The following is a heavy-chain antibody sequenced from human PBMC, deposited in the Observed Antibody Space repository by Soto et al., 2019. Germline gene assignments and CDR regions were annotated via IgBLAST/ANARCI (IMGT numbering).Heavy chain of an antibody. CDR3: APGIPPPYGDDVRD. V-gene: IGHV4-31*03. CDR2: IYYIGST. J-gene: IGHJ4*02. CDR1: GGSISSGGYS. Sequence: PSETLSLTCTVSGGSISSGGYSWSWIRQHPGKGLDWIGYIYYIGSTYYNPSLKSRVTISVDTSKNQFSLKLSSVTAADTAVYYCAPGIPPPYGDDVRDGGQGTLVTVSS. D-gene: IGHD4-17*01.